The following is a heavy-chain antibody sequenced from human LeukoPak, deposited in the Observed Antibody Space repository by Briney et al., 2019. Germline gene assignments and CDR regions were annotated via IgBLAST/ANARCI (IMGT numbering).Heavy chain of an antibody. CDR2: ISSRSTYI. CDR1: RFTFSTYS. J-gene: IGHJ3*02. CDR3: AREGRGYVDYYDSSGPGAFDI. D-gene: IGHD3-22*01. Sequence: GGSLRLSCAASRFTFSTYSMNWVRQAPGKGLEWVSSISSRSTYIYYADSVKGRFTISRDNAKNSLYLQMNSLRAEDTALYYCAREGRGYVDYYDSSGPGAFDIWGQGTMVTVSS. V-gene: IGHV3-21*04.